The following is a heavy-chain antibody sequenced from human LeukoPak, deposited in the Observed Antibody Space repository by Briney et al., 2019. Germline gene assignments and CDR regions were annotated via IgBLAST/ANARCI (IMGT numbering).Heavy chain of an antibody. J-gene: IGHJ4*02. Sequence: GGSLRLSCAASGFTFSSYAMHWVRQAPGKGLEWVSYISSSGSTIYYADSVKGRFTISRDNAKNSLYLHMNSLRAEDTAVYYCAKLWETYYFDYWGQGTLVTVSS. CDR1: GFTFSSYA. D-gene: IGHD1-26*01. CDR2: ISSSGSTI. CDR3: AKLWETYYFDY. V-gene: IGHV3-48*04.